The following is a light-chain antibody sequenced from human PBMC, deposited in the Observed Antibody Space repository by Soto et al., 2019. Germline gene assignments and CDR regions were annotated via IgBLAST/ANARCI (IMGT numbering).Light chain of an antibody. CDR1: QSVSSSY. CDR2: GAS. J-gene: IGKJ5*01. CDR3: QQYGSSPPIT. Sequence: EIVLTQSPGTLSVSPGERATLSCRASQSVSSSYLAWYQQKPGQAPRLLFYGASSRATGIPDRFSGSGSGTDLTLTISRLEPEDFAVYYCQQYGSSPPITFGQGTRLEIK. V-gene: IGKV3-20*01.